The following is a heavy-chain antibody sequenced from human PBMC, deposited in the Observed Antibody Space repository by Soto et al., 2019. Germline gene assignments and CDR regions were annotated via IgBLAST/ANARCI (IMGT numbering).Heavy chain of an antibody. Sequence: SETLSLTCTVSGGSISSGGYYWSWIRQHPGKGLEWIGYIYYSGSTYYNPSLKSRVTISVDTSKNQFSLKLSSVTAADTAVYYCARADWNYASGFDYWGQGTLVTVSS. J-gene: IGHJ4*02. V-gene: IGHV4-31*03. CDR3: ARADWNYASGFDY. CDR1: GGSISSGGYY. CDR2: IYYSGST. D-gene: IGHD1-7*01.